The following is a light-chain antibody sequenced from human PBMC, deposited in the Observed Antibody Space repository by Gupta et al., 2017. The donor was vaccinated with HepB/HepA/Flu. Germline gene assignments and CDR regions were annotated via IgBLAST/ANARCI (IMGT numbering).Light chain of an antibody. Sequence: HSALTQPASVSGSPSPSIPISVAGTSRDLGHHHLVSWDQHHTGKAPKVIIYEVDKRPSGIADRFSGSKSGSTASLTISGLQAEDEADYFCCSYAGSNDVVLFGGGTKLTVL. CDR2: EVD. CDR3: CSYAGSNDVVL. CDR1: SRDLGHHHL. V-gene: IGLV2-23*02. J-gene: IGLJ2*01.